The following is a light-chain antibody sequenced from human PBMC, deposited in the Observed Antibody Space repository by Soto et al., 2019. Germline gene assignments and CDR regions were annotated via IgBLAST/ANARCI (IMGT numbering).Light chain of an antibody. V-gene: IGLV1-44*01. CDR2: SNN. Sequence: QSVLTQPPSASGTPGQTVTVSCSGSSSNVGTNTVNWYQQLPGTAPRLIIYSNNKRPSGVHDRFSGSKSGTSASLAISGLQSADEAEYYCAAWDDSLNGHVVFGGGTKVTVL. CDR3: AAWDDSLNGHVV. CDR1: SSNVGTNT. J-gene: IGLJ2*01.